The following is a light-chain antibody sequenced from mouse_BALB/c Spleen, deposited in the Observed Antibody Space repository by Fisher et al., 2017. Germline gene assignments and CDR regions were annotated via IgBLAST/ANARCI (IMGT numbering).Light chain of an antibody. CDR3: QQWSSYPLT. CDR2: STS. J-gene: IGKJ5*01. Sequence: DIVLTQSPAIMSVSPGEKVTMTCTASSSVSSSYLHWYQQKPGTSPKLWIYSTSNLASGVPARFSGSGSGTSYSLTISRMEAEDAATYYCQQWSSYPLTFGAGTKLELK. V-gene: IGKV4-57-1*01. CDR1: SSVSSSY.